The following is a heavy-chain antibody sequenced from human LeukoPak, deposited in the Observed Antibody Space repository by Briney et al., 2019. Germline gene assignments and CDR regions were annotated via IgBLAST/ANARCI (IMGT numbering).Heavy chain of an antibody. CDR1: GYTFTSYA. D-gene: IGHD3-10*01. V-gene: IGHV1-3*01. Sequence: ASVKVSCKASGYTFTSYAMHWVRQAPGQRLEWMGWMNAGNGNTKYSQKFQGRVTITRDTSASTAYMELSSLRSEDTAVYYCARPMVRGVIFDAFDIWGQGTMVTVSS. CDR2: MNAGNGNT. J-gene: IGHJ3*02. CDR3: ARPMVRGVIFDAFDI.